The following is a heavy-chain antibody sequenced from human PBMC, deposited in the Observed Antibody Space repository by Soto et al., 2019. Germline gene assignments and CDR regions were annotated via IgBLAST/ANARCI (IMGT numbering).Heavy chain of an antibody. Sequence: QVQLVQSGAEVKKPGASVKVSCKASGYTFTSYDINWVRQATGQGPEWMGWMNPNSGNTGYAQKFQGRVTMTRNTYIITAYMELSSLRSEDTAVYYCATQRRYCSGGSCYSSFDYLGQGTLVTGSS. CDR2: MNPNSGNT. V-gene: IGHV1-8*01. CDR1: GYTFTSYD. D-gene: IGHD2-15*01. CDR3: ATQRRYCSGGSCYSSFDY. J-gene: IGHJ4*02.